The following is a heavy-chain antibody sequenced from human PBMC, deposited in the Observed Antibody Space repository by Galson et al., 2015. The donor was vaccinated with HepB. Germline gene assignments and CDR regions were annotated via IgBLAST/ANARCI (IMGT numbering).Heavy chain of an antibody. CDR3: AKDLGNFSARPMGANYPYYYYGMDV. V-gene: IGHV3-30*18. Sequence: SLRLSCAASGFTFSSYGMHWVRQAPGKGLEWVAIISYDGSNKYYADSVRGRFTISRDNSKNTLYLQMNSLRAEDTAVYYCAKDLGNFSARPMGANYPYYYYGMDVWGQGTTVTVSS. CDR1: GFTFSSYG. D-gene: IGHD4/OR15-4a*01. CDR2: ISYDGSNK. J-gene: IGHJ6*02.